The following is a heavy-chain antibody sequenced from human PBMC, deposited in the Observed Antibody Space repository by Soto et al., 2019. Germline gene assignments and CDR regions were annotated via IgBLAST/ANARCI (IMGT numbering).Heavy chain of an antibody. CDR2: IYPGDSDT. Sequence: GESLKISCKGSGYSFTSYWIGWVRQMPGKGLEWMGIIYPGDSDTRYSPSFQGQVTISADKSISTAYLQWSSLKASDTAMYYCARQFCIITSCYRGGGIYYYYGMDVWGQGTTVTVSS. CDR3: ARQFCIITSCYRGGGIYYYYGMDV. CDR1: GYSFTSYW. V-gene: IGHV5-51*01. D-gene: IGHD2-2*01. J-gene: IGHJ6*02.